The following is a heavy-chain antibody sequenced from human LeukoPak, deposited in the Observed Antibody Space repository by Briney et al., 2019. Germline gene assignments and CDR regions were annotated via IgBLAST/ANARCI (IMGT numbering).Heavy chain of an antibody. Sequence: PGGSLRLSCAASGFTFDDYGMSWVRQARWKGVEWVSGINWNGGSTGYADSVKGRFTISRDKARNSLYLQMNSLRAEDTALYYCARASNDFWSGYYSHWGQGTLVTVSS. CDR3: ARASNDFWSGYYSH. J-gene: IGHJ4*02. V-gene: IGHV3-20*04. CDR2: INWNGGST. CDR1: GFTFDDYG. D-gene: IGHD3-3*01.